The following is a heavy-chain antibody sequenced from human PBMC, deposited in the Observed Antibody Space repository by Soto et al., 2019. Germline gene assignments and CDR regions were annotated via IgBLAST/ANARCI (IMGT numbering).Heavy chain of an antibody. Sequence: QVQLVESGGGVVQPGRSLRLSCAASGFTFSSYAMHWVRQAPGKGLEWVAVISYDGSNKYYADSVKGRFTISRDNSKNTLYLQMNSLSAEDTAVYYCARILSGGSFGRDYWGQGTLVTVSS. V-gene: IGHV3-30-3*01. CDR1: GFTFSSYA. D-gene: IGHD2-15*01. CDR3: ARILSGGSFGRDY. CDR2: ISYDGSNK. J-gene: IGHJ4*02.